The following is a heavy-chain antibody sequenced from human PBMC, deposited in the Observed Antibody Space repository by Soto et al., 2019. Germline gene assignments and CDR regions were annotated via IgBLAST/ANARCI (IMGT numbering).Heavy chain of an antibody. D-gene: IGHD2-2*02. Sequence: ASVKVSCKASGYTFTSYGISWVRQAPGQGLEWMGWISAYNGNTNYAQKLQGRVTMTTDTSTNTAYMELRSLRSDDTAVYYCARDYHVVVVPAAIGWFDPWGQGTLVTVSS. CDR3: ARDYHVVVVPAAIGWFDP. CDR1: GYTFTSYG. J-gene: IGHJ5*02. V-gene: IGHV1-18*01. CDR2: ISAYNGNT.